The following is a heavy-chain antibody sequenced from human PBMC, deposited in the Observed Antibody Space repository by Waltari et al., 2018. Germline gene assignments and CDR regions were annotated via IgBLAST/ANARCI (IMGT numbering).Heavy chain of an antibody. CDR3: VRVRANWFDL. J-gene: IGHJ5*02. CDR1: GGSISSGGYC. CDR2: IYYSVRT. Sequence: QVQLQESDAGLVKPSQTLSLTCTVSGGSISSGGYCWGWIRQRPGKGLEWICYIYYSVRTYYNPDITMLVTIPVDTSMNQLSMKLSYVTADDTAVYDCVRVRANWFDLWGQGTLVTVSS. V-gene: IGHV4-31*01.